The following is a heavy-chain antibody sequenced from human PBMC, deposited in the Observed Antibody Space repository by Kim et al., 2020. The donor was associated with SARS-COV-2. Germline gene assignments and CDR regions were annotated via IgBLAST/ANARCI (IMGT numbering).Heavy chain of an antibody. CDR3: ARGLAVAGRASNWFDP. CDR2: INAGNGNT. CDR1: GYTFTSYA. D-gene: IGHD6-19*01. V-gene: IGHV1-3*01. J-gene: IGHJ5*02. Sequence: ASVKVSCKASGYTFTSYAMHWVRQAPGQRLEWMGWINAGNGNTKYSQKFQGRVTITRDTSASTAYMELSSLRSEDTAVYYCARGLAVAGRASNWFDPWGQGTLVTVSS.